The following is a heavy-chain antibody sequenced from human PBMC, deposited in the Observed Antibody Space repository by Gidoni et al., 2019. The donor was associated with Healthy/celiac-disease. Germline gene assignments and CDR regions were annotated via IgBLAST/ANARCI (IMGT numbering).Heavy chain of an antibody. D-gene: IGHD4-4*01. J-gene: IGHJ6*02. CDR3: ARDLEVTTPGYYGMDV. V-gene: IGHV1-69*04. CDR2: VIPILGIA. Sequence: QVQLVQSGAEVKKPGSSVKVSCKASGGTLSSYAISWVRQAPGQGLEWMGRVIPILGIANYAQKFQGRVTITADKSTSTAYMELSSLRSEDTAVYYCARDLEVTTPGYYGMDVWGQGTTVTVSS. CDR1: GGTLSSYA.